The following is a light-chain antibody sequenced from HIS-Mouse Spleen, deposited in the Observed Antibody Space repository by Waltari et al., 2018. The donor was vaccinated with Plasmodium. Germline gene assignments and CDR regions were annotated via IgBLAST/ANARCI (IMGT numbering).Light chain of an antibody. Sequence: QSALTHPPSASGSPGQSVTISCTGTRSDAGGYTYVSWYQQHPGKAPKRMIYEVSKRPSGVPDRFSGSKSGNTASLTVSGLQAEDEADYYCSSYAGSNNLVFGGGTKLTVL. CDR3: SSYAGSNNLV. CDR1: RSDAGGYTY. CDR2: EVS. J-gene: IGLJ2*01. V-gene: IGLV2-8*01.